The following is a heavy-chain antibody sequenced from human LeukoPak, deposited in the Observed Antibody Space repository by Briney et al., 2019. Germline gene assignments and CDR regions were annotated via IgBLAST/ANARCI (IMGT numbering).Heavy chain of an antibody. CDR1: GYTFTSYA. CDR2: INTNTGNP. CDR3: ARVSFLAVAGMGVFDY. D-gene: IGHD6-19*01. V-gene: IGHV7-4-1*02. Sequence: ASVEVSCKASGYTFTSYAMNWVRQAPGQGLEWMGWINTNTGNPTYAQGFTGRFVFSLDTSVSTAYLQISSLKAEDTAVYYCARVSFLAVAGMGVFDYWGQGTLVTVSS. J-gene: IGHJ4*02.